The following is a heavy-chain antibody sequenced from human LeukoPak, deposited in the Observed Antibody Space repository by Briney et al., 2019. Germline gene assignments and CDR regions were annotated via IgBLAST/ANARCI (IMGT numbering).Heavy chain of an antibody. D-gene: IGHD6-19*01. CDR1: GGSISSYY. Sequence: PSETLSLTCTVSGGSISSYYWSWIRQPPGKGLEWIGSIYYSGSTYYNPSLKSRVTISVDTSKNQFSLKLSSVTAADTAVYYCAREEAGTLGYWGQGTLVTVSS. J-gene: IGHJ4*02. CDR3: AREEAGTLGY. V-gene: IGHV4-39*07. CDR2: IYYSGST.